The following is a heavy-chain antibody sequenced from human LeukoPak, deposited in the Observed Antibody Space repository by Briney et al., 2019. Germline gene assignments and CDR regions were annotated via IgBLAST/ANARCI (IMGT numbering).Heavy chain of an antibody. Sequence: GASVKVSCKASGYTFTSYYMHWVRQAPGQGLEWMGIINPSGGSTSYAQKFQGRVTMTRDTSTSTVYMELSSLRFEDTAVYYCARDIEGSYSSSWYGYYYSGMDVWGQGTTVTVSS. J-gene: IGHJ6*02. CDR1: GYTFTSYY. CDR3: ARDIEGSYSSSWYGYYYSGMDV. V-gene: IGHV1-46*01. CDR2: INPSGGST. D-gene: IGHD6-13*01.